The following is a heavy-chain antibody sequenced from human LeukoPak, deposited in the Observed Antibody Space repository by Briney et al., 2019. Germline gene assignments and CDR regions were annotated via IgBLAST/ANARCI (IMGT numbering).Heavy chain of an antibody. CDR3: VKDSGQITAAIAY. CDR2: SRRNTDSI. D-gene: IGHD2-2*01. J-gene: IGHJ4*02. V-gene: IGHV3-9*01. Sequence: GGSLRLSCATSGFTLDDCAMHWVRQAPGKGLEWVSGSRRNTDSIGYADSVRGRFTISRDNSQNSLFLQMNSLRPEDTALYYCVKDSGQITAAIAYWGQGTLVTVSS. CDR1: GFTLDDCA.